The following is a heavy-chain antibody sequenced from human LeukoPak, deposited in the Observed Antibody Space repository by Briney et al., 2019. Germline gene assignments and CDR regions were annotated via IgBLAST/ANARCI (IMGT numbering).Heavy chain of an antibody. CDR2: ISYDGSNK. Sequence: GGSQRLSCAASGFTFSSYAMHWVRQAPGKGLEWVAVISYDGSNKYYADSVKGRFTISRDNSKNTLYLQMNSLRAEDTAVYYCARDARYCSSTSCHLYYYYYYMDVWGKGTTVTVSS. D-gene: IGHD2-2*01. J-gene: IGHJ6*03. CDR1: GFTFSSYA. V-gene: IGHV3-30-3*01. CDR3: ARDARYCSSTSCHLYYYYYYMDV.